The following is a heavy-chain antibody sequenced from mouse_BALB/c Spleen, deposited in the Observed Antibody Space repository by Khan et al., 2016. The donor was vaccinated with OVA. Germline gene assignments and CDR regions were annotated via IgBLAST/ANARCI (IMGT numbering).Heavy chain of an antibody. CDR3: ARSPYGNFAY. D-gene: IGHD2-1*01. V-gene: IGHV5-9-3*01. Sequence: VQLKESGGGLVKPGGSLRLSCAASGFTFSTYAMSWVRQTPEKRLDWVATINSDGDYTYFPDNVTGRFTISRDNAKNTLYLQMTSLRSEDTAIYYCARSPYGNFAYWGQGTLVTVSA. J-gene: IGHJ3*01. CDR1: GFTFSTYA. CDR2: INSDGDYT.